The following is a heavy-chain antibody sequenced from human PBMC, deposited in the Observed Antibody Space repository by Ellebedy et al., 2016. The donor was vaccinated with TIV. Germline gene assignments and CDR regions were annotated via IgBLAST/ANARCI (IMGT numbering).Heavy chain of an antibody. D-gene: IGHD3-22*01. CDR3: ARDYHSSGYPPPIDY. Sequence: GESLKISXAASGFTFSSYAMSWVRQAPGKGLEWVSAISGSGGSTYYADSVKGRFTISRDNSKNTLYLQMNSLRAEDTAVYYCARDYHSSGYPPPIDYWGQGTLVTVSS. CDR1: GFTFSSYA. CDR2: ISGSGGST. J-gene: IGHJ4*02. V-gene: IGHV3-23*01.